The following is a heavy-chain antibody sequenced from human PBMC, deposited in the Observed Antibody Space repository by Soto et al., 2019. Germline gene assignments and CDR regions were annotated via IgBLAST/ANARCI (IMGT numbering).Heavy chain of an antibody. J-gene: IGHJ4*02. CDR1: GFSISSGYN. CDR3: AREWAEMIRGVPSRRPGYFDY. Sequence: SSETLSLTCAVSGFSISSGYNWGWIRQSPGKGLEWIASIYHSGSAYYRPSLESRVTISVDTSKNQFSLNLVSVTAADTAVYYCAREWAEMIRGVPSRRPGYFDYWGQGALVTVSS. V-gene: IGHV4-38-2*02. D-gene: IGHD3-10*01. CDR2: IYHSGSA.